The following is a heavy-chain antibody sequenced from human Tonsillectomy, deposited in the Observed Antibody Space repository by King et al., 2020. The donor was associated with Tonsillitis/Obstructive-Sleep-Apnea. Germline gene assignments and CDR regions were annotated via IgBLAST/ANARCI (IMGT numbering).Heavy chain of an antibody. CDR1: GFTFSSYE. D-gene: IGHD3-9*01. CDR3: ARGRYFDCDAFDI. J-gene: IGHJ3*02. V-gene: IGHV3-48*03. Sequence: VQLVESGGGLVQPGVSLRLSCAASGFTFSSYEMNWVRQAPGKGLEWLSYISSSGSNIYYAVSVKGRFTISRDNAKNSMYLQMNSLRAEDTAVYYCARGRYFDCDAFDIWGQGTMVTVSS. CDR2: ISSSGSNI.